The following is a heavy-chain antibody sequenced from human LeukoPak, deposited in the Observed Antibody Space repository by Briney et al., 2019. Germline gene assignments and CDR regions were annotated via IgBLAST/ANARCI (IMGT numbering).Heavy chain of an antibody. CDR1: GGSMSSFY. J-gene: IGHJ4*02. CDR2: IHTSGVT. D-gene: IGHD3-22*01. Sequence: SETLSLTCTVSGGSMSSFYWDWIRQPAGKGLQWIGRIHTSGVTNYNPSLKSRVTMSVDTSKNQSSLKLSSVTAADTAVYYCAREWTSGDGSGYPYYFDYWGPGTLVTVSS. V-gene: IGHV4-4*07. CDR3: AREWTSGDGSGYPYYFDY.